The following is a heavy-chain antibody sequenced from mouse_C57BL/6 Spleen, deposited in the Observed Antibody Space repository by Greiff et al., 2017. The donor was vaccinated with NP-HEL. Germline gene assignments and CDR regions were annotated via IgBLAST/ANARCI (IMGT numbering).Heavy chain of an antibody. D-gene: IGHD1-1*01. CDR3: ARSHYYGSSLWYFDV. V-gene: IGHV1-26*01. CDR1: GYTFTDYY. J-gene: IGHJ1*03. CDR2: INPNNGGT. Sequence: VQLQQSGPELVKPGASVKISCKASGYTFTDYYMNWVKQSHGKSLEWIGDINPNNGGTIYNQKFKGKATLTVDKSSSTAYMELRSLTSEDTAVYYCARSHYYGSSLWYFDVWGTGTTVTVSS.